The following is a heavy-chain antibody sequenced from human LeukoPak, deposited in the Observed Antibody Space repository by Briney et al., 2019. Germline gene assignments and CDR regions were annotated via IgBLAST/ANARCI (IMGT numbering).Heavy chain of an antibody. Sequence: ASVKVSCKTSGYTFTSFFIHWLRQAPGQGLEWMGIINPLSGSTTYARNLQGRVTMTSDTSTSTVYVELSSLRSEDTAVYYCGRSVAFREIPRDFWGQGTLVTVSS. CDR1: GYTFTSFF. CDR3: GRSVAFREIPRDF. CDR2: INPLSGST. D-gene: IGHD2-21*01. J-gene: IGHJ4*02. V-gene: IGHV1-46*04.